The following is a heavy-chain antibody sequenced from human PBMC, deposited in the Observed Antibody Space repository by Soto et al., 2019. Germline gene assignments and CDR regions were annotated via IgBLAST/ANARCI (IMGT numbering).Heavy chain of an antibody. Sequence: EAQLLESGGGLVQPGGSLRLSCEAARFTFSTLAMSWVRQAPGQGLEWVSVISGSGGFTYYADSVKGRFTISRDNSKNTLFLQMNSLRVEYTAVYYCAKRGITIFGVVTNYYSGVDVWGQGTTVTVSS. CDR2: ISGSGGFT. D-gene: IGHD3-3*01. V-gene: IGHV3-23*01. J-gene: IGHJ6*02. CDR1: RFTFSTLA. CDR3: AKRGITIFGVVTNYYSGVDV.